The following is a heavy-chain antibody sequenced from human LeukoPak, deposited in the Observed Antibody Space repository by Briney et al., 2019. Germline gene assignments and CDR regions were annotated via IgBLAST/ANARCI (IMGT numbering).Heavy chain of an antibody. CDR3: AKDRDGGATTRPKGFDY. Sequence: GGSLRLSCAASGFTFSNYAMSWVRQAPGKGLEWVSGISASGGRTYYADSVKGRFTISRDNSKNTLSLQLNSMRAEDTAVYYCAKDRDGGATTRPKGFDYWGQGTLVTVSS. D-gene: IGHD1-26*01. V-gene: IGHV3-23*01. CDR2: ISASGGRT. J-gene: IGHJ4*02. CDR1: GFTFSNYA.